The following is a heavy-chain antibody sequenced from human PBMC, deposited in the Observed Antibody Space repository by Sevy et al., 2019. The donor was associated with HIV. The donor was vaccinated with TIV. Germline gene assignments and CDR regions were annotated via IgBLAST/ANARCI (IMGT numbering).Heavy chain of an antibody. CDR2: IYSGGDT. Sequence: GGSLRLSCAASGFTVSSNYMRWVRQAPGKGLEWVSVIYSGGDTYYADYVMGKVIISSDNYKNTQYLQMNSLRAEDTAVYDCERDLDDYGDYRAVDCMDVWGQGTTVTVSS. CDR1: GFTVSSNY. CDR3: ERDLDDYGDYRAVDCMDV. V-gene: IGHV3-53*01. D-gene: IGHD4-17*01. J-gene: IGHJ6*02.